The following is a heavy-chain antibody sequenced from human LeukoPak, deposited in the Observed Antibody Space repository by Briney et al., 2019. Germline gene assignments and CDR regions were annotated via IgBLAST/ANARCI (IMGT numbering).Heavy chain of an antibody. J-gene: IGHJ3*02. V-gene: IGHV3-30*18. CDR1: GFTFSSYS. CDR3: AKIARLLWFGEPRGAFDI. D-gene: IGHD3-10*01. Sequence: GGSLRLSCAASGFTFSSYSMNWVRQAPGKGLEWVAVISYDGSNKYYADSVKGRFTISRDNSKNTLYLQMNSLRAEDTAVYYCAKIARLLWFGEPRGAFDIWGQGIMVTVSS. CDR2: ISYDGSNK.